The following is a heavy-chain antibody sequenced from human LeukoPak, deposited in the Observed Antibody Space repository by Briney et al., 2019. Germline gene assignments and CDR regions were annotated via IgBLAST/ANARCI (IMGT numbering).Heavy chain of an antibody. Sequence: PGGSLRLSCAASGFMFSSYEMNWVRQAPGKGLGWVSYISSSGSTIHYADSVKGRFTISRDNAKNSLYLQMNSLRAEDTAIYYCARETAAVNWGQGTVVTVSS. V-gene: IGHV3-48*03. CDR2: ISSSGSTI. CDR3: ARETAAVN. D-gene: IGHD6-13*01. CDR1: GFMFSSYE. J-gene: IGHJ4*02.